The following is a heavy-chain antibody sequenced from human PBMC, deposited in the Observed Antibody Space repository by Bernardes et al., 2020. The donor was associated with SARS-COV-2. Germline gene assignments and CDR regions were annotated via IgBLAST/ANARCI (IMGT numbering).Heavy chain of an antibody. D-gene: IGHD4-17*01. Sequence: GGSLKTPCKGPDYTFTNYWIGWVRQIPGKGLEWRGNIYRGDSDTKYSPSFQGRVTISADKSVNTAYLQWSSLKASDTAIYYCARRRYGDFGVDVWGQGTTVTVSS. CDR3: ARRRYGDFGVDV. V-gene: IGHV5-51*01. CDR1: DYTFTNYW. CDR2: IYRGDSDT. J-gene: IGHJ6*02.